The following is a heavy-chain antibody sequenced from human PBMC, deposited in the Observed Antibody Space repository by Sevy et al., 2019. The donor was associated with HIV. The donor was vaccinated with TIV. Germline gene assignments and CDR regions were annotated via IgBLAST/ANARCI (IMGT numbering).Heavy chain of an antibody. V-gene: IGHV1-24*01. J-gene: IGHJ4*02. CDR1: GYSLTRLS. CDR3: ATTKDYYESSGCPFDY. CDR2: FDPEDGET. Sequence: ASVKVSCKVSGYSLTRLSMHWVRQAPGKGLEWIGSFDPEDGETLYAQKLQGRVTMTEDTSTDTAYMELSSLRFEDTAVYYCATTKDYYESSGCPFDYWGQGSLVTVSS. D-gene: IGHD3-22*01.